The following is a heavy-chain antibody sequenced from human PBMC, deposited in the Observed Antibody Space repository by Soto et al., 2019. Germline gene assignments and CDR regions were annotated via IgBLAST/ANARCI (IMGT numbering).Heavy chain of an antibody. CDR3: ARGVATIGP. Sequence: QVQLQESGPRLVKPSETLSLTCSVSGDSISSYYWSWIRPPPGKGLEWIGYIYYSGSTNYNPSFKSRVTISVDAPKNQSALKLTSVAAADTAVYYCARGVATIGPWGQGALVTVSS. CDR1: GDSISSYY. V-gene: IGHV4-59*01. J-gene: IGHJ5*02. CDR2: IYYSGST. D-gene: IGHD5-12*01.